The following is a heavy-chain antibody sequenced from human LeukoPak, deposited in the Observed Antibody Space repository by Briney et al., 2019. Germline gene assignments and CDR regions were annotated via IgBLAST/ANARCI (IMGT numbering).Heavy chain of an antibody. CDR2: NYYSGST. J-gene: IGHJ5*02. Sequence: PSETLSLTCTVSGGSISSYYWSWIRQPPGKGLEWIGYNYYSGSTNYNPSLKSRVTISVDTSKNQFSLKLSSVTAADTAVYYCARGPSPAERKDPPGFDPWGQGTLVTVSS. V-gene: IGHV4-59*01. D-gene: IGHD1-14*01. CDR1: GGSISSYY. CDR3: ARGPSPAERKDPPGFDP.